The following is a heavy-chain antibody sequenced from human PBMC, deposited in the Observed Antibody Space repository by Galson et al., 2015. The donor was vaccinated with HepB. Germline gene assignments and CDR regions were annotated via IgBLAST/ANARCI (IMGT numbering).Heavy chain of an antibody. V-gene: IGHV1-69*06. J-gene: IGHJ4*02. Sequence: SVKVSCKASGGTFSSYAISWVRQAPGQGLEWMGGIIPIFGTANYAQKFQGRVTISADKSTSTAYMELSSLRSEDTAVYYCARSSTIAVAGHDYWGQGTLVTVSS. CDR3: ARSSTIAVAGHDY. D-gene: IGHD6-19*01. CDR2: IIPIFGTA. CDR1: GGTFSSYA.